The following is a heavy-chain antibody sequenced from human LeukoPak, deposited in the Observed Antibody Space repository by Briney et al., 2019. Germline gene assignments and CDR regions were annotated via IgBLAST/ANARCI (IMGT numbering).Heavy chain of an antibody. V-gene: IGHV3-30*02. CDR1: GFTLSNNG. CDR2: LRHDASNK. Sequence: GGSLRLSCAASGFTLSNNGMHWVRQAPGKGLEWVAFLRHDASNKYYADSVKGRFTISRDISKNTLFLQMNSLRVEDTAVYFCAKGSPWPIAPAGIDYWGQGTLVTVSS. D-gene: IGHD6-13*01. J-gene: IGHJ4*02. CDR3: AKGSPWPIAPAGIDY.